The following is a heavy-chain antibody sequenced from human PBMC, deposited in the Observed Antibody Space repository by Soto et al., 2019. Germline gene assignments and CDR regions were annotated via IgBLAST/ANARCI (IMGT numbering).Heavy chain of an antibody. D-gene: IGHD6-19*01. J-gene: IGHJ4*02. CDR1: GFTFNSFC. CDR3: VKDRSLAVAGGYYFDH. V-gene: IGHV3-64D*08. CDR2: IKSLGDTT. Sequence: PGGSLRLSCSASGFTFNSFCMHWVRQAPGKGLEFVSAIKSLGDTTYYADSVRGRFIISRDNSENTLYLQMSSLRPEDTAVYYCVKDRSLAVAGGYYFDHWGQGTQVTVSS.